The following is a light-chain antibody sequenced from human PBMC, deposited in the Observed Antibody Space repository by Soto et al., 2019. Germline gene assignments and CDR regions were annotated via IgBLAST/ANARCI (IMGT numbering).Light chain of an antibody. CDR2: DVS. CDR1: NSDIGNYDF. CDR3: SSYTSTSSFYV. V-gene: IGLV2-14*03. J-gene: IGLJ1*01. Sequence: QSALTQPASVSGSPGQSITISCTGANSDIGNYDFVSWYRQHPGEAPKVLIFDVSNRPSGISNRFSGSKSGNTASFTIYGLQAEDEADYFCSSYTSTSSFYVFGTGTKVTVL.